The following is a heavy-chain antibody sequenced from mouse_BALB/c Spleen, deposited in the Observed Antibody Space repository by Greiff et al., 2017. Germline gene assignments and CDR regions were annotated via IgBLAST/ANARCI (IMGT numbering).Heavy chain of an antibody. J-gene: IGHJ4*01. V-gene: IGHV7-3*02. CDR3: ARAPFTTARAMDY. CDR2: IRNKANGYTT. D-gene: IGHD1-2*01. CDR1: GFTFTDYY. Sequence: EVQRVESGGGLVQPGGSLRLSCATSGFTFTDYYMSWVRQPPGKALEWLGFIRNKANGYTTEYSASVKGRFTISRDNSQSILYLQMNTLRAEDSATYYCARAPFTTARAMDYWGQGTSVTVSS.